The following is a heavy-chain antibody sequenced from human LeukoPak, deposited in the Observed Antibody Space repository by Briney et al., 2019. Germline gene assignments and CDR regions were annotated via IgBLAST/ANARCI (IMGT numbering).Heavy chain of an antibody. V-gene: IGHV1-2*02. J-gene: IGHJ4*02. CDR3: ARDRIAAAGHFDY. Sequence: ASVKVSCKASGYTFTGYYMYWLRQAPGQGLEWMGWINPNSGGTNYAQKFQGRITVTRDTSINTAYMELSGLRSDDTAVYYCARDRIAAAGHFDYWGQGTLVTVSS. D-gene: IGHD6-13*01. CDR1: GYTFTGYY. CDR2: INPNSGGT.